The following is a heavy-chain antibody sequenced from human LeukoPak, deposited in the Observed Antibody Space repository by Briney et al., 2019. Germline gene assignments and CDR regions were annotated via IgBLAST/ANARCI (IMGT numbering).Heavy chain of an antibody. CDR3: AREALAFNAGDY. Sequence: KPSETLSLTCAVSGGSISSGGYSWSWIRQPPGKGLEWIGYIYHSGSTHYNPSLKSRVTILIDMSKNQFSLTLNSVNAADTAMYYCAREALAFNAGDYWGQGTQVTVSS. D-gene: IGHD2-8*01. V-gene: IGHV4-30-2*01. J-gene: IGHJ4*02. CDR2: IYHSGST. CDR1: GGSISSGGYS.